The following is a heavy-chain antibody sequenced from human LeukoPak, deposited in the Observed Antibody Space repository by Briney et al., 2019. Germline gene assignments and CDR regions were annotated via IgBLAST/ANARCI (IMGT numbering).Heavy chain of an antibody. J-gene: IGHJ5*02. CDR3: ARGSSGSPARPHRGFDP. Sequence: SETLSLTCTVSGGSISSYYWSWIRQPSGKGLEWIGYIYYSGSTNYNPSLKSRVTISVDTSKNQFSLKLSSVTAADTAVYYCARGSSGSPARPHRGFDPWGQGTLVTVSS. CDR2: IYYSGST. D-gene: IGHD3-10*01. CDR1: GGSISSYY. V-gene: IGHV4-59*01.